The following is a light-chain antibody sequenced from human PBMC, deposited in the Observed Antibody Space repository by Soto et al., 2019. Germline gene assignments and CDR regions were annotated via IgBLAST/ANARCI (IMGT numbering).Light chain of an antibody. CDR1: QSVSSSY. V-gene: IGKV3-20*01. CDR3: QQYGNIPRT. Sequence: EIVLTQSPGTLSLSPGERATLSCRASQSVSSSYFAWYQQKPGQAPRLLIYGASYRATGIPDRFSGSGSGTDFTLTISRLEPEDFAVYYCQQYGNIPRTFGQGTKVDI. J-gene: IGKJ1*01. CDR2: GAS.